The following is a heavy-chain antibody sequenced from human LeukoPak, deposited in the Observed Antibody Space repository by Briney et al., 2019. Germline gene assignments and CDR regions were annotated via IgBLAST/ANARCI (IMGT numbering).Heavy chain of an antibody. CDR2: FYYTGST. J-gene: IGHJ2*01. V-gene: IGHV4-39*01. CDR3: ASPRTVAAVWYFDL. D-gene: IGHD2-2*01. CDR1: GGSISSSSFY. Sequence: SETLSLTCTVSGGSISSSSFYWGWIRQPPGKGLVWIGSFYYTGSTYYNPSLKSRVTLSVDTSKNQISLKLSSVTAADTAVYYCASPRTVAAVWYFDLWGRGTLVTVSS.